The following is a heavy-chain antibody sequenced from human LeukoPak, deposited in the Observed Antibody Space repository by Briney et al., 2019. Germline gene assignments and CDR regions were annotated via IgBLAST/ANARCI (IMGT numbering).Heavy chain of an antibody. J-gene: IGHJ3*02. Sequence: GESLKISCQTSGYYFTSYWIGWVRQMPGKGLEWMGIIYPSDSDTRYSPSFQGQVTISADKSISTAYLQWSSLKASDTAMYYCARHQTLSNYYGSGSLGGAFDIWGQGTMVTVSS. CDR3: ARHQTLSNYYGSGSLGGAFDI. V-gene: IGHV5-51*01. D-gene: IGHD3-10*01. CDR2: IYPSDSDT. CDR1: GYYFTSYW.